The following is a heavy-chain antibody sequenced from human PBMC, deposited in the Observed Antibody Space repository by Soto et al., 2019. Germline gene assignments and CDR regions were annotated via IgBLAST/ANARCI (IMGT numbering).Heavy chain of an antibody. Sequence: AEKVSCKSSGGTFSSYAISWVRQAPGQGLEWMGGIIPIFGTANYAQKFQGRVTITADESTSTAYMELSSLRSEDTAVYYCAREKVVVVPAEEYYSGMDACGQGTMVTVSS. J-gene: IGHJ6*02. D-gene: IGHD2-2*01. CDR1: GGTFSSYA. CDR2: IIPIFGTA. CDR3: AREKVVVVPAEEYYSGMDA. V-gene: IGHV1-69*13.